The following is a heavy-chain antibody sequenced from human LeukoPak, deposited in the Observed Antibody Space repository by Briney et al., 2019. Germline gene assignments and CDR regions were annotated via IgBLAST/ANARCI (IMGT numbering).Heavy chain of an antibody. CDR2: ISAYNGNT. CDR3: ARDLPTLGYCSSTSCESY. V-gene: IGHV1-18*01. Sequence: GASVKVSCKASGYTFTSYGISWVRQAPGQGLEWMGWISAYNGNTNYAQKLQGRVTMTTDTSTSTVYMELSSLRSEDTAVYYCARDLPTLGYCSSTSCESYWGQGTLVTVSS. J-gene: IGHJ4*02. CDR1: GYTFTSYG. D-gene: IGHD2-2*01.